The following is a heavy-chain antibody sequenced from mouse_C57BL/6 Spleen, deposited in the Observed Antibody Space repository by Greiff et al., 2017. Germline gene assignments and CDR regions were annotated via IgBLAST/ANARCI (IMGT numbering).Heavy chain of an antibody. CDR1: GYTFTSYG. V-gene: IGHV1-81*01. J-gene: IGHJ4*01. CDR3: ARTTTGRMDY. CDR2: IYPRSGNT. D-gene: IGHD1-1*01. Sequence: VQLQQSGAELARPGASVKLSCKASGYTFTSYGISWVKQRTGQGLEWIGEIYPRSGNTYYNEKFKGRATLTASKSSSIGYMELRSLSSEVSAVYFCARTTTGRMDYWGQGTSVTVSS.